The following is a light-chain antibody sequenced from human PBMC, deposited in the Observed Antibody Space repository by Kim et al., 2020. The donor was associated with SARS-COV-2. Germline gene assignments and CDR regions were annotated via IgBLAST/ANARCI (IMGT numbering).Light chain of an antibody. CDR2: EVS. V-gene: IGLV2-8*01. J-gene: IGLJ1*01. CDR3: SSYAGSNNV. CDR1: SSDVGGYNY. Sequence: QSVLTQPPSASGSPGQSVTISCTGTSSDVGGYNYVSWYQQHPGKAPKLIIYEVSKRPSGVPDRFSGSKSGNTASLTVSGLQAGDEADYYCSSYAGSNNVFGTGTKVTVL.